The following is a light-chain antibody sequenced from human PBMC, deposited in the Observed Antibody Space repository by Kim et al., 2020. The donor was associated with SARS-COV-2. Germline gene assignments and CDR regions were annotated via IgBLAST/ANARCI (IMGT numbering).Light chain of an antibody. Sequence: PGERATSSCRASRSISSIYIAWYQKKPGQAPTLLIYGASSRATGITDRFSGSGSGTDFTLTISRLEPEDFAVYYCQQYGSSPPYTFGQGTKLEI. CDR1: RSISSIY. J-gene: IGKJ2*01. CDR3: QQYGSSPPYT. CDR2: GAS. V-gene: IGKV3-20*01.